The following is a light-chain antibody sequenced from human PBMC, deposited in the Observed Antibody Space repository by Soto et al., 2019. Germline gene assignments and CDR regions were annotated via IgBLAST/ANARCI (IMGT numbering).Light chain of an antibody. Sequence: QSVLTQPASVSGSPGQSITISCTGTSSDVGGYNYVCWYQHHPGKAPKLIISEVSNRPSGVSDRFSGSRSANTASLTVSGLQAEDEADYYCASYAGSNNYVFGTGTKVTVL. J-gene: IGLJ1*01. V-gene: IGLV2-14*01. CDR2: EVS. CDR3: ASYAGSNNYV. CDR1: SSDVGGYNY.